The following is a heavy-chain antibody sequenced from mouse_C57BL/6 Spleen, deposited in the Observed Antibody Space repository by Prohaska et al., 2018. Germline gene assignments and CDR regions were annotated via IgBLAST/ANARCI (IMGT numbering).Heavy chain of an antibody. CDR2: INPYSSTI. D-gene: IGHD2-10*02. Sequence: KLLQSVVRLVQSGGSLNLSCAASGIDFCRYWVRRTPRAPGKGLEWIKQINPYSSTINYAPSLKDKFIISRDNAKNTLCLQMSKVGSEETALYYCASPVWNWYFDVWGTGTTVTVSS. CDR1: GIDFCRYW. V-gene: IGHV4-1*01. J-gene: IGHJ1*03. CDR3: ASPVWNWYFDV.